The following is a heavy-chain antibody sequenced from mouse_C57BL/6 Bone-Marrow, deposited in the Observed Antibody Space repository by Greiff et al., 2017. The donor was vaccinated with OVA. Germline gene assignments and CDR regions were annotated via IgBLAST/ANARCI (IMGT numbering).Heavy chain of an antibody. CDR2: ISDGGSYT. Sequence: EVKLEESGGGLVKPGGSLKLSCAASGFTFSSYAMSWVRQTPEKRLEWVATISDGGSYTYYPDNVKGRFTISRDNAKNNLYLQMSHLKSEDTAMYYCARSGYLPFDYWGQGTTLTVSS. V-gene: IGHV5-4*03. CDR3: ARSGYLPFDY. J-gene: IGHJ2*01. CDR1: GFTFSSYA. D-gene: IGHD2-2*01.